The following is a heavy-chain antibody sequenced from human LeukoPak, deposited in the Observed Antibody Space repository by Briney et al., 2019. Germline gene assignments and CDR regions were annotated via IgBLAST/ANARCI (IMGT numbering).Heavy chain of an antibody. CDR1: GYSFTSYW. D-gene: IGHD3-10*01. CDR3: ASRGCSPFDY. V-gene: IGHV5-10-1*01. J-gene: IGHJ4*02. Sequence: GESLKISCKGSGYSFTSYWISWVRQMPGKGLEWMGRIDPSDSYTNYSPSFQGHVTISADKSISTAYLQWSSLKASDTAMYYCASRGCSPFDYWGQGTLVTVSS. CDR2: IDPSDSYT.